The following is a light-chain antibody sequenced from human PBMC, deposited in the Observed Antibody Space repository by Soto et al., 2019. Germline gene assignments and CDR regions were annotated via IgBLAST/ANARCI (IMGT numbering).Light chain of an antibody. CDR1: QGISNY. CDR3: QKYNSALGT. Sequence: EIQITQYTSSLSASVGDRVTVTCRASQGISNYLAWYQQKPGKVPKLLIYAASTLQSGVPSRFSGSGSGTDFTLTISSLQPEDVATYYCQKYNSALGTFGQRTNV. CDR2: AAS. V-gene: IGKV1-27*01. J-gene: IGKJ1*01.